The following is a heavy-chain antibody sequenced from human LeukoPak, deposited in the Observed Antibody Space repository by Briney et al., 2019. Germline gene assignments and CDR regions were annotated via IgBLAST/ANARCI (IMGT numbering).Heavy chain of an antibody. V-gene: IGHV3-53*01. CDR1: GFTVSSNY. J-gene: IGHJ6*02. CDR3: ARVPCYYDSSGYRIHYYGMDV. D-gene: IGHD3-22*01. CDR2: IYSGGST. Sequence: GGSLRLSCAASGFTVSSNYMSWVRQAPGKGLEWVSVIYSGGSTYYADSVEGRFTISRDNSKNTLYLQMNSLRAKDTAVYYCARVPCYYDSSGYRIHYYGMDVWGQGTTVTVSS.